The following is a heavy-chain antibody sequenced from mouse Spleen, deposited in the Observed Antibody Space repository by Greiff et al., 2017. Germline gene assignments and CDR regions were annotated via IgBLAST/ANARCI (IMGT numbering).Heavy chain of an antibody. J-gene: IGHJ2*01. V-gene: IGHV14-4*01. CDR3: TARDEGDY. Sequence: VQLQQSGAELVRPGASVKLSCTASGFTIKDDYMHWVKQRPEQGLEWIGWIDPENGDTEYASKFQGKATITADTSSNTAYLQLSSLTSEDTAVYYCTARDEGDYWGQGTTLTVSS. CDR2: IDPENGDT. D-gene: IGHD3-3*01. CDR1: GFTIKDDY.